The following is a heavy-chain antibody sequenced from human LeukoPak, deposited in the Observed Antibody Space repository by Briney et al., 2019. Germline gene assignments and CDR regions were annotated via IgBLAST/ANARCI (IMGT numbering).Heavy chain of an antibody. CDR3: ATISDLLYYFDP. V-gene: IGHV3-66*01. CDR1: GFTVSSTY. J-gene: IGHJ4*02. Sequence: VGSRRLFCAASGFTVSSTYMSWVRQAAGKGLEWVSLIYTGGNTYYADSVKGRFTLPRDHSQNTVYLQMNRLRVEDTAMYYCATISDLLYYFDPWGQGTLVTVSS. CDR2: IYTGGNT.